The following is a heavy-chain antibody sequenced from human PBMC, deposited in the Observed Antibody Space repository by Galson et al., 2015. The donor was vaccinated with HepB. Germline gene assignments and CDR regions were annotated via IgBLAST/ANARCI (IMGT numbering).Heavy chain of an antibody. Sequence: SLRLSCAASGFTFSSYGMHWVRQAPGKGLEWVAVIWYDGSNKYYADSVKGRFTISRDNSKNTLYLQMNSLRAEDTAVYYCARDGPVGARPDYWGQGTLVTVSS. CDR2: IWYDGSNK. D-gene: IGHD1-26*01. CDR1: GFTFSSYG. J-gene: IGHJ4*02. V-gene: IGHV3-33*01. CDR3: ARDGPVGARPDY.